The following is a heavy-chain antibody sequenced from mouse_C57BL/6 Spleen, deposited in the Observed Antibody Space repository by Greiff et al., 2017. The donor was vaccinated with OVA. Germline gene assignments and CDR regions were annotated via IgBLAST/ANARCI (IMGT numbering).Heavy chain of an antibody. V-gene: IGHV5-9-1*02. J-gene: IGHJ4*01. CDR2: ISSGGDYI. CDR1: GFTFSSYA. D-gene: IGHD4-1*01. Sequence: EVKLVESGEGLVKPGGSLKLSCAASGFTFSSYAMSWVRQTPEKRLEWVAYISSGGDYIYYADTVKGRFTISRDNARNTLYLQMSSLKSEDTAMYYCTRDWDGYYAMDYWGQGTSVTVSS. CDR3: TRDWDGYYAMDY.